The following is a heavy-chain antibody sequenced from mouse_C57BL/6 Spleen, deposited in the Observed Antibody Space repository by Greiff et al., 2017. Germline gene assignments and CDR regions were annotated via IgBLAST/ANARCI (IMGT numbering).Heavy chain of an antibody. V-gene: IGHV1-66*01. D-gene: IGHD2-1*01. CDR1: GYSFTSYY. CDR3: ARNYGNYEEGWFAY. J-gene: IGHJ3*01. Sequence: QVQLQQSGPELVKPGASVKISCKASGYSFTSYYIHWVKQRPGQGLEWIGWIYPGSGNTKYNEKFKGKATLTADTSSSTAYMQLSSLTSEDSAVYDCARNYGNYEEGWFAYWGQGTLVTVSA. CDR2: IYPGSGNT.